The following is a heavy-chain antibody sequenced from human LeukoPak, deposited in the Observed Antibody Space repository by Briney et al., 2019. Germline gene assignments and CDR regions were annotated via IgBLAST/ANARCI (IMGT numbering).Heavy chain of an antibody. CDR1: GFTFSSYA. CDR2: ISGSGGST. J-gene: IGHJ3*02. V-gene: IGHV3-23*01. CDR3: AKSNCCSSTSCGDAFDI. D-gene: IGHD2-2*01. Sequence: GGSLRLSCAASGFTFSSYAMSWVRQAPGKGLEWVSAISGSGGSTYYADSVKGRFTISRDNSKNTLYLQMNSLRAEDTAVYYCAKSNCCSSTSCGDAFDIWGQGTMVTVSS.